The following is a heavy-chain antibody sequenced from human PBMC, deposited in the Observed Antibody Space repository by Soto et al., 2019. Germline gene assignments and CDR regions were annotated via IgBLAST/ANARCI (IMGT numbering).Heavy chain of an antibody. J-gene: IGHJ2*01. CDR2: INPSGGST. Sequence: SVKVSCKASGYTFISYYMHWVRQAPGQGLEWMGIINPSGGSTSYAQKFQGGVTMTRDTSTSTVYMELSSLRSEDTAVYYCAAQVTTVTPSDWYFDLWGRGTLVTVSS. V-gene: IGHV1-46*01. D-gene: IGHD4-17*01. CDR1: GYTFISYY. CDR3: AAQVTTVTPSDWYFDL.